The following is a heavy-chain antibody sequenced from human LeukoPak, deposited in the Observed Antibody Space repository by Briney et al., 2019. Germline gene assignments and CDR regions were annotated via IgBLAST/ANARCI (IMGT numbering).Heavy chain of an antibody. D-gene: IGHD6-13*01. CDR2: INHSGST. V-gene: IGHV4-34*01. J-gene: IGHJ4*02. CDR3: ASTDQQLVPYLDY. CDR1: GGSFSGYY. Sequence: SETLSLTCAVYGGSFSGYYWSWIRQPPGKGLEWIGEINHSGSTNYNPSLKSRVTISVDTSKNQFSLKLSSVTAADTAVYYCASTDQQLVPYLDYWGQGTLVTVSS.